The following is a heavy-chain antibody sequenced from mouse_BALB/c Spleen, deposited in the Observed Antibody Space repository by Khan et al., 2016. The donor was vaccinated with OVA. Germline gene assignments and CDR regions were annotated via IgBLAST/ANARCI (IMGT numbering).Heavy chain of an antibody. Sequence: EVELVESGGGLVKPGGSLKLSCAASGFTFSSFTMSWVRQTPEKRLEWVATISSGGDNTYYPGSVKGGFTIYRDNAKNNLYLQMSSLRSEDTALYYCARSNYGSFAYWGQGTLVTVSA. J-gene: IGHJ3*01. V-gene: IGHV5-9*03. CDR1: GFTFSSFT. CDR3: ARSNYGSFAY. D-gene: IGHD2-2*01. CDR2: ISSGGDNT.